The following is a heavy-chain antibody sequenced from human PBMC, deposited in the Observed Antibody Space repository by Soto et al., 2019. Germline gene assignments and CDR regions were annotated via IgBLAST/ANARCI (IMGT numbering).Heavy chain of an antibody. CDR2: ISSSSSTI. D-gene: IGHD2-21*02. CDR1: GGSISSRTYY. Sequence: ETLSLTCTVSGGSISSRTYYWGWIRQAPGKGLEWVSYISSSSSTIYYADSVKGRFTISRDNAKNSLYLQMHSLRDGDTAVYYCARVKVVTATDFWGQGTLVTVSS. V-gene: IGHV3-48*02. J-gene: IGHJ4*02. CDR3: ARVKVVTATDF.